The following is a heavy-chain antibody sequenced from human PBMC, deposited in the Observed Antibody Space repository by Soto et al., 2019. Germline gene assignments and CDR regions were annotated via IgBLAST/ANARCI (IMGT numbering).Heavy chain of an antibody. CDR2: ISYDGSNK. CDR3: ARGAVKYYYYGMDV. V-gene: IGHV3-30-3*01. CDR1: RFTFSSYA. D-gene: IGHD4-17*01. J-gene: IGHJ6*02. Sequence: ESGGGVVQPGRSLRLSCAASRFTFSSYAMHWVRQAPGKGLEWVAVISYDGSNKYYADSVKGRFTISRDNSKNTLYLQMNSLRAEDTAVYYCARGAVKYYYYGMDVWGQGTTVTVSS.